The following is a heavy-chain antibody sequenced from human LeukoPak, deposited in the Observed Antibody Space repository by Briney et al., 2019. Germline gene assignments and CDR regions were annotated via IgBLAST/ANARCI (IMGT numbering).Heavy chain of an antibody. Sequence: SETLSLTCTVSGASISSTNYYWGWIRQTPGKGLEWIGTIYYSVSTYYNPSLKSRLSISVDTSKNQFSLKLSSVTAADTAVYYCARGLWFGDENPPYFDYWGQGILVTVSS. CDR3: ARGLWFGDENPPYFDY. V-gene: IGHV4-39*07. CDR2: IYYSVST. CDR1: GASISSTNYY. D-gene: IGHD3-10*01. J-gene: IGHJ4*02.